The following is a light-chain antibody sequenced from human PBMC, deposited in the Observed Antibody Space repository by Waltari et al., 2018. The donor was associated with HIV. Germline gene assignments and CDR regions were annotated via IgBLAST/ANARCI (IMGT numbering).Light chain of an antibody. CDR2: GAS. CDR3: QQYGSSPPRT. Sequence: EIVLTQSPGTLSLSPGERATLSCRASQSVSSSYLAWYQQKPGQAPRLLIYGASSRATGSPDRFSGIGSGTDFTLTISRLEPEDFAVYYCQQYGSSPPRTFGQGTKVEIK. J-gene: IGKJ1*01. CDR1: QSVSSSY. V-gene: IGKV3-20*01.